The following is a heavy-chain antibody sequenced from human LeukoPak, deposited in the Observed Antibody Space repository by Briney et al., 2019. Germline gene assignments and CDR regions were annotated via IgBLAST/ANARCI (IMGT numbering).Heavy chain of an antibody. V-gene: IGHV3-48*04. CDR1: GFIFSSYS. CDR3: ARSSGSHPMTVGY. J-gene: IGHJ4*02. Sequence: PGGSLRLSCAASGFIFSSYSMNWVRQAPGKGLEWVSYISSGSSTIYYADSVKGRFTISRDNAKNSLYLQMNSLRAEDTAVYYCARSSGSHPMTVGYWGQGTLVTVSS. CDR2: ISSGSSTI. D-gene: IGHD1-26*01.